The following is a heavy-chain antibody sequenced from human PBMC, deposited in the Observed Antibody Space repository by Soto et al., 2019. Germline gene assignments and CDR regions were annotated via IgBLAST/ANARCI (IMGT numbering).Heavy chain of an antibody. V-gene: IGHV1-18*04. CDR2: ISAYNGNT. J-gene: IGHJ6*02. D-gene: IGHD3-3*01. Sequence: ASVKVSCKASGYTFTSYGISWVRQAPEQGLEWMGWISAYNGNTNYAQKLQGRVTMTTDTSTGTAYMELRSLRSDDTAVYYCARVRPIFGKGGMDVWGQGTTVTVSS. CDR1: GYTFTSYG. CDR3: ARVRPIFGKGGMDV.